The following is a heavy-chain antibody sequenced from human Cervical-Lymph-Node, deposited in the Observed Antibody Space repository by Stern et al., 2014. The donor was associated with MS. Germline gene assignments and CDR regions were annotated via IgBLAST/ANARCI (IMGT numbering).Heavy chain of an antibody. V-gene: IGHV3-11*01. Sequence: VQLVESGGGLVKPGGSLRLSCEASGFSFSDYYMSWIRQAPGKGLEWLSYIGSRGSSVYYAESVKGRCTISRDNARNSLFLQMDSLRSEDTALYYCARGPHYGDKRNWFDPWGQGILVTVAS. CDR3: ARGPHYGDKRNWFDP. D-gene: IGHD4-17*01. CDR2: IGSRGSSV. J-gene: IGHJ5*02. CDR1: GFSFSDYY.